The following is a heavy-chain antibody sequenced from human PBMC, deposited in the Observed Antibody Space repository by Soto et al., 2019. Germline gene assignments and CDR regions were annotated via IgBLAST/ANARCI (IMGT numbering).Heavy chain of an antibody. Sequence: ASVKVSCKASGYSFHNYGIIWVRQAPGQGLEWMGWISGQIAKTNFAQKFQGRVSMTTDTSTNTAYMGLSSLRSDDTAIYYCARGPPSGSFSLTPRFWGQGSVVTVS. CDR1: GYSFHNYG. D-gene: IGHD1-26*01. CDR2: ISGQIAKT. CDR3: ARGPPSGSFSLTPRF. V-gene: IGHV1-18*04. J-gene: IGHJ4*02.